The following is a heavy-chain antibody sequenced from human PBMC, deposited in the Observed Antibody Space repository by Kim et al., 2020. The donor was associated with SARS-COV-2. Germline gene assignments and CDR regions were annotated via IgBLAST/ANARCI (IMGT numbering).Heavy chain of an antibody. Sequence: GGSLRLSCAASGFTFNKYWMSWVRQAPGKGLEWVANINRDGTEKNYVDSVKGRFSISRDNAKNSLYLQMNSLRAEDTAVYYCARGEEERGFVGVGSCYWFGAFAMWGRVTPVPVSS. CDR1: GFTFNKYW. D-gene: IGHD2-15*01. V-gene: IGHV3-7*04. J-gene: IGHJ3*02. CDR3: ARGEEERGFVGVGSCYWFGAFAM. CDR2: INRDGTEK.